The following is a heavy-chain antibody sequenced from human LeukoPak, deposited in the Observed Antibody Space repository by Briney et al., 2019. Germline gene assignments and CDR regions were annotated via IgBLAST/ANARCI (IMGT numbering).Heavy chain of an antibody. Sequence: SETLSLTCTVSGGSISSYYWSWIRQPAGKGLECIGRIYTSGSTNYNPSLKSRVTMSVDTSKNQFSLKLSSVTAADTAVYYCARGRYCSSTSCYAGGHYYYYGMDVWGQGTTVTVSS. CDR2: IYTSGST. CDR3: ARGRYCSSTSCYAGGHYYYYGMDV. CDR1: GGSISSYY. J-gene: IGHJ6*02. D-gene: IGHD2-2*01. V-gene: IGHV4-4*07.